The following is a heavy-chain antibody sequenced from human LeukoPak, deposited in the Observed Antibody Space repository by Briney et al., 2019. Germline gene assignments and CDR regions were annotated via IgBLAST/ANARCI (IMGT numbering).Heavy chain of an antibody. Sequence: PGGSLRLSCAASGFTFSSYWMNWVRQAPGKGLEWVANIKQDGSEKFYVDSVKGRFTISRDNAKNSLYLQMNSLRVEDTAVYYCARAVSSGYYNLYFDFWGQGTLVTVSS. CDR2: IKQDGSEK. V-gene: IGHV3-7*04. J-gene: IGHJ4*02. D-gene: IGHD3-3*01. CDR3: ARAVSSGYYNLYFDF. CDR1: GFTFSSYW.